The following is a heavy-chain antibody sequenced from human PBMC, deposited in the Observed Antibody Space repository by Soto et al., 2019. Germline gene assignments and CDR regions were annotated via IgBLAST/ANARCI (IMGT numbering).Heavy chain of an antibody. Sequence: QVQLQESGPGLVKPSQTLSLTCTVSGGSISSGVYYWSWIRQHPGKGLEWIGYISDSGSTYYNPSLKSRLTISADTSKDQFSLRLTSVTAADTAVYFCARGLRGYYHQPPDYWVQGTLVTVSS. D-gene: IGHD3-22*01. CDR3: ARGLRGYYHQPPDY. J-gene: IGHJ4*02. CDR1: GGSISSGVYY. V-gene: IGHV4-31*03. CDR2: ISDSGST.